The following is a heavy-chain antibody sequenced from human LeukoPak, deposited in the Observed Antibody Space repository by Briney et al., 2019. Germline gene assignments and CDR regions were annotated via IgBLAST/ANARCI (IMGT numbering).Heavy chain of an antibody. D-gene: IGHD3-10*02. Sequence: GRSLRLSCLGSGFTFRNYPMYWVRQAPGKGLEWMAVISYDGNTKYYADSVKGRFTLSRDNSKNTVYLQVDSLRSEDTAVYYCAELGITMIGGVWGKGTTVTISS. CDR1: GFTFRNYP. J-gene: IGHJ6*04. CDR3: AELGITMIGGV. CDR2: ISYDGNTK. V-gene: IGHV3-30*04.